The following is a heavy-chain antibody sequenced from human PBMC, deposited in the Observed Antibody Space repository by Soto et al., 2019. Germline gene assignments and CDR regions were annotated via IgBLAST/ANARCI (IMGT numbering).Heavy chain of an antibody. CDR3: TKEEVVGVNWFDP. CDR2: IKSKADGGTT. Sequence: EVQLVESGGGLVKPGGSLRLSCAASGFTFSNAWMSWVRQAPGKGLEWVGRIKSKADGGTTDYAAPVKGRFTISRDDSKNTLYLQMNSLKTEDTAVYYCTKEEVVGVNWFDPWGQGTLVTVSS. J-gene: IGHJ5*02. D-gene: IGHD3-22*01. CDR1: GFTFSNAW. V-gene: IGHV3-15*01.